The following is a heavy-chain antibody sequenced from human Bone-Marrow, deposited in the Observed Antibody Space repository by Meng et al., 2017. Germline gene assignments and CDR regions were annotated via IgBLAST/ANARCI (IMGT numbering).Heavy chain of an antibody. CDR1: EFTFSNYP. J-gene: IGHJ5*02. CDR3: AKDLGPYAS. Sequence: GESLKISCAASEFTFSNYPMGWVRQAPGKGLEWVSVMTGSGFTIFYADSVKGRFTISGDNSKNTLFLQMNSLRAEDTAVYYCAKDLGPYASWGQGTLVTVSS. D-gene: IGHD3-16*01. CDR2: MTGSGFTI. V-gene: IGHV3-23*01.